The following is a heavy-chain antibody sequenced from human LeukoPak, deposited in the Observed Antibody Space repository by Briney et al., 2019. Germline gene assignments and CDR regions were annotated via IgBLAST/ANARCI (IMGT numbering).Heavy chain of an antibody. CDR2: ISGSGGST. V-gene: IGHV3-23*01. D-gene: IGHD1-7*01. CDR1: GFTYSSYA. Sequence: GGSLRLSCAASGFTYSSYAMSWVRQAPGKGLEWVSAISGSGGSTYYADSVKGRFTISRDNSKNTLYLQMNSLRAEDTAVYYCAKGSNWNSGGYFDYWGQGTLVTVSS. J-gene: IGHJ4*02. CDR3: AKGSNWNSGGYFDY.